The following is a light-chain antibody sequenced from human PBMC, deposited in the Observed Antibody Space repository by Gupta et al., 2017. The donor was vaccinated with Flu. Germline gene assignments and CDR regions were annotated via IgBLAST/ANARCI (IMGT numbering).Light chain of an antibody. Sequence: TCGGNNSENKNVHWYQQKPGQAHVLVIDKDSNRPSVIPGRFSGSNSGNTATLTISRAQAGDEDDYYCQVGDSSAAVFGGGTKLTVL. CDR2: KDS. V-gene: IGLV3-9*01. CDR3: QVGDSSAAV. CDR1: NSENKN. J-gene: IGLJ3*02.